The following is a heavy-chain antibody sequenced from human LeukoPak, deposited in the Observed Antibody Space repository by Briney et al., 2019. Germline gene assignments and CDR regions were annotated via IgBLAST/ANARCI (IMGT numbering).Heavy chain of an antibody. D-gene: IGHD3-3*01. Sequence: GGSLRLSCAASGFIFSSYWMSWVRQAPGKGLEWVANINQDGSEKYYVDSVKGRFTISRDNAKNSLYLQMTSLRAEYTAVYYCATDHAFSYSYYYMDVWGKGTTVTVSS. CDR3: ATDHAFSYSYYYMDV. J-gene: IGHJ6*03. CDR1: GFIFSSYW. CDR2: INQDGSEK. V-gene: IGHV3-7*01.